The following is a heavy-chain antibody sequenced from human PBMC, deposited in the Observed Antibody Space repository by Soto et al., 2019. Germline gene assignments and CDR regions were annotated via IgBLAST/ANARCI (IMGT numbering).Heavy chain of an antibody. D-gene: IGHD3-10*01. J-gene: IGHJ6*02. CDR2: IYWDDDK. Sequence: QITLKESGPPLVKPTQTLTLTCTFSGFSLSTSGVGVGWIRQPPGKALEWLALIYWDDDKRYSPSLKSRLTITKDTSKNQVVLTMTNMDPVDTATYYCAHSGVMITMVRGVSRPYYYYYGMDVWGQGTTVTVSS. CDR1: GFSLSTSGVG. CDR3: AHSGVMITMVRGVSRPYYYYYGMDV. V-gene: IGHV2-5*02.